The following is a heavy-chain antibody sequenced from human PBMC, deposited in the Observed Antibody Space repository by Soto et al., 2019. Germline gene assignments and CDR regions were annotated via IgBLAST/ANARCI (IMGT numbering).Heavy chain of an antibody. Sequence: SETLSLTCAVYGGSFSGYYWSWIRQPPGKGLEWIGEINHSGSTNYNPSLKSRVTISVDTSKNQFSLKLSSVTAADTAVYYCARFEGNFWSGYSTFDYWGQGTLVTVSS. V-gene: IGHV4-34*01. J-gene: IGHJ4*02. CDR1: GGSFSGYY. D-gene: IGHD3-3*01. CDR3: ARFEGNFWSGYSTFDY. CDR2: INHSGST.